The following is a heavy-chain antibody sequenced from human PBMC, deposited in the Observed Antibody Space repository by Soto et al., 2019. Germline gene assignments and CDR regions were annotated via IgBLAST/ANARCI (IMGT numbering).Heavy chain of an antibody. D-gene: IGHD4-17*01. Sequence: GGSLRLSCAASGFTFSSYAMSWVRQAPGKGLEWVSAISGSGGSTYYADSVKGRFTISRDNSKNTLYLQMNSLRAEDTAVYYCASSPDIWPTGGYFDYWGQGTLVTVSS. CDR3: ASSPDIWPTGGYFDY. V-gene: IGHV3-23*01. CDR1: GFTFSSYA. CDR2: ISGSGGST. J-gene: IGHJ4*02.